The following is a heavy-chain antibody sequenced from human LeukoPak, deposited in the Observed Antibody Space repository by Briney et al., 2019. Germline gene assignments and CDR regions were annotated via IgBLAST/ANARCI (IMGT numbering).Heavy chain of an antibody. CDR1: GFVFSTYW. Sequence: QTGGSLRLSCAASGFVFSTYWMTWVRQAPGKGLEWVANINLDGTEEHYVDSSLKGRFTISRDNAKNSLYLQMTSLRVEDTAVYYCASRRHDFLHWGQGTLVTVSS. D-gene: IGHD3/OR15-3a*01. J-gene: IGHJ4*02. CDR3: ASRRHDFLH. V-gene: IGHV3-7*01. CDR2: INLDGTEE.